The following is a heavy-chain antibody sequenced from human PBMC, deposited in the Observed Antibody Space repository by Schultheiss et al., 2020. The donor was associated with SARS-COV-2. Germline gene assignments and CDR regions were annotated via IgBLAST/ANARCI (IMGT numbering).Heavy chain of an antibody. J-gene: IGHJ2*01. CDR1: GYSISSGYY. Sequence: SETLSLTCAVSGYSISSGYYWGWIRQPPGKGLEWIGSIYHSGSTNYNPSLESRVTISVDTSKNQFSLRLSSVTAVDTAVYYCARDFYDSSGYAHDWYFDLWGRGTLVTVSS. CDR2: IYHSGST. CDR3: ARDFYDSSGYAHDWYFDL. D-gene: IGHD3-22*01. V-gene: IGHV4-38-2*02.